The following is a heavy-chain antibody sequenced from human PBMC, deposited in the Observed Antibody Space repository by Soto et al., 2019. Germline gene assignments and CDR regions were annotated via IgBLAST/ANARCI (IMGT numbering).Heavy chain of an antibody. CDR1: GDSVSSNSAA. D-gene: IGHD1-7*01. Sequence: QVQLQESGPGLVKPSQTLSLTCAISGDSVSSNSAAWNWIRLSPSRGLAWLARTYYRSRWYNDYAVSVRSRITVNPDTSKNQFSLQLTYVTPEDTAVYYCAGTTSHQWYYMDVWGKGTTVTVSS. J-gene: IGHJ6*03. V-gene: IGHV6-1*01. CDR2: TYYRSRWYN. CDR3: AGTTSHQWYYMDV.